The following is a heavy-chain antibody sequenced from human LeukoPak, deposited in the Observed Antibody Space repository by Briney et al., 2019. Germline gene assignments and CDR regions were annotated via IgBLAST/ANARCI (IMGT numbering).Heavy chain of an antibody. D-gene: IGHD3-22*01. CDR2: IYSSGSA. J-gene: IGHJ5*02. CDR3: ARHRDYYDT. CDR1: GASINNNF. V-gene: IGHV4-59*08. Sequence: PSETLSLTCTVSGASINNNFWTWIRQPPGKGLEWIGYIYSSGSANYNPSLKSRVTISGDTSKNQISLKLTSVTVADTAVYFCARHRDYYDTWGQGTLVTVSS.